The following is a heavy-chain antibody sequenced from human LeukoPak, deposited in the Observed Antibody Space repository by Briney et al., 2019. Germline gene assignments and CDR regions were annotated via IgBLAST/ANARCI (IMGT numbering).Heavy chain of an antibody. CDR3: ARRPLIAAAGAFDY. J-gene: IGHJ4*02. CDR2: IYYSGST. V-gene: IGHV4-39*01. CDR1: GGSISSSSYY. D-gene: IGHD6-13*01. Sequence: PSETLSLTCTVSGGSISSSSYYWGWIRQPPGKGLEWFGSIYYSGSTYYNPSLKSRVTISVDTSKNQFSLKLSSVTAADTAVYYCARRPLIAAAGAFDYWGQGTLVTVSS.